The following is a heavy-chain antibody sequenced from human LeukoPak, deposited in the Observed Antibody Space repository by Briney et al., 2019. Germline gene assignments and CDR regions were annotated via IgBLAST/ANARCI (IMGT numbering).Heavy chain of an antibody. D-gene: IGHD2-8*02. CDR3: TRRHCTATNCYFFDH. CDR1: GFTFSTYN. J-gene: IGHJ4*02. Sequence: GGSLRLSCAASGFTFSTYNMNWVRQAPGKGLEWVSSISSTSGYIYYTDSVKGRFTISRDNAKNSLYLQMNSLRAEDTAVYYCTRRHCTATNCYFFDHWGQGTLVTVS. CDR2: ISSTSGYI. V-gene: IGHV3-21*04.